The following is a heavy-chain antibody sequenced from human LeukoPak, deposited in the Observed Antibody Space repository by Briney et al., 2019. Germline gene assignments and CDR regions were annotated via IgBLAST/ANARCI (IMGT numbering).Heavy chain of an antibody. V-gene: IGHV3-74*01. CDR2: ISTDGSSS. Sequence: PGGSLTLFCAPSGFTFSRYLMHWLLQGPGKGLVWVSRISTDGSSSTYADSVKGRFPITRDNGKNTLYLQMNSLRAEDTAVYYCARGGGGYAVDYWGQGTLVTVSS. J-gene: IGHJ4*02. D-gene: IGHD5-12*01. CDR1: GFTFSRYL. CDR3: ARGGGGYAVDY.